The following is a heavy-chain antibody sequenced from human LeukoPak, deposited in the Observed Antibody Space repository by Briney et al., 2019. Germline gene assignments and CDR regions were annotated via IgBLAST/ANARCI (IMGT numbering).Heavy chain of an antibody. Sequence: GGSLRLSCVVSGITLSNYAMSWVRQAPGKGLEWVSAISGSGGSTYYADSVKGRFTISRDNSKNTLYLQMNSLRAEDTAVYYCANQGLSSTYGRNFDYWGQGTLVTVSS. CDR3: ANQGLSSTYGRNFDY. CDR1: GITLSNYA. J-gene: IGHJ4*02. CDR2: ISGSGGST. V-gene: IGHV3-23*01. D-gene: IGHD3-10*02.